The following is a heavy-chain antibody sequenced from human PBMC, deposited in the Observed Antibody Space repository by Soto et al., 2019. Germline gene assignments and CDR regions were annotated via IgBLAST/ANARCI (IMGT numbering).Heavy chain of an antibody. CDR3: ARGKHYYGRNYYYYYYMDV. V-gene: IGHV1-8*02. CDR2: INPNSGDT. Sequence: GASVKVSCTASGYTFTGYDMQWVRQAPGQGLEWMGWINPNSGDTGYAQKFQGRVTMTRDTSISTAYMELSSLRSEDTAVYYCARGKHYYGRNYYYYYYMDVWGKGTTVTSP. D-gene: IGHD3-22*01. J-gene: IGHJ6*03. CDR1: GYTFTGYD.